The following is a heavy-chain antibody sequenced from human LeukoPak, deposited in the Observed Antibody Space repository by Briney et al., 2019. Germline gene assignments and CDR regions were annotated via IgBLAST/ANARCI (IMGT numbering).Heavy chain of an antibody. CDR3: ARVRHYPRAFDI. Sequence: PGGSLRLSCAASGFTFSSYEMNWVRQAPGKGLEWVSYISSSGSTIYYADSVKGRFTISRDNAKNSLYLQMNSLRAEDTAVYYCARVRHYPRAFDIWGQGTMVTVSS. CDR2: ISSSGSTI. CDR1: GFTFSSYE. J-gene: IGHJ3*02. V-gene: IGHV3-48*03. D-gene: IGHD1-26*01.